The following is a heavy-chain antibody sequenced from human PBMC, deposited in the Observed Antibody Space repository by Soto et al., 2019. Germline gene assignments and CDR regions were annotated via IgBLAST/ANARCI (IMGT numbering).Heavy chain of an antibody. D-gene: IGHD4-4*01. CDR1: GDSVSSSH. CDR3: ARDQGYSNFVGGLDL. J-gene: IGHJ5*02. CDR2: IFYSGDT. V-gene: IGHV4-59*02. Sequence: SETLSLTCSVSGDSVSSSHWSWIRQPPGKGLEWIGYIFYSGDTNYSPSLKGRVTISLDTSKNQISLKLSSVTAADTAVYFCARDQGYSNFVGGLDLWGQGALVTVSS.